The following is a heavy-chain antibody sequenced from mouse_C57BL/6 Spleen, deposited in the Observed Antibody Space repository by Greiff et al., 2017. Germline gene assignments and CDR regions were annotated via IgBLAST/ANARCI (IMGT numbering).Heavy chain of an antibody. CDR3: ARYGPGTGAMDY. CDR2: LRNNANGYTT. Sequence: EVHLVESGGGLVQPGGSLSLSCAASGFTFTDYYMSWFRQPPGKALEWLGFLRNNANGYTTEYSAYVKGRFTISRDTSQSIIYLQMVALKAEDRATYYCARYGPGTGAMDYWGQGTSVTVSS. J-gene: IGHJ4*01. CDR1: GFTFTDYY. V-gene: IGHV7-3*01. D-gene: IGHD4-1*01.